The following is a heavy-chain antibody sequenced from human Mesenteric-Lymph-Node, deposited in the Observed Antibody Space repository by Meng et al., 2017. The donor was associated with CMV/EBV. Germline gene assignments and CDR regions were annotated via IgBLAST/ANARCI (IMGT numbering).Heavy chain of an antibody. CDR1: GFTFSTYG. D-gene: IGHD1-26*01. Sequence: GESLKISCAASGFTFSTYGMNWVRQAPGKGLEWVSSISSSSSYIYYADSVKGRFTMSRDNAKDSLYLQMNSLTAEDTAIYYCTRCGSGNYLYYYDGMDVWGQGTTVPSP. V-gene: IGHV3-21*01. CDR2: ISSSSSYI. J-gene: IGHJ6*02. CDR3: TRCGSGNYLYYYDGMDV.